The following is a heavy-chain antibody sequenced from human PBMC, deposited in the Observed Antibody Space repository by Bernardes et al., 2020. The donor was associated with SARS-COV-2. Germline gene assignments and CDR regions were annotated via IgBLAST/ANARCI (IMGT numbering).Heavy chain of an antibody. Sequence: GWSLRLSCAASGFTFSSYGMHWVRQAPGKGLEWVAVIWYDGSNKYYADSVKGRFTISRDNSKNTLYLQMNSLRAEDTAVYYCAREGATVTSHFDYWGQGTLVTVSS. D-gene: IGHD4-17*01. CDR2: IWYDGSNK. J-gene: IGHJ4*02. CDR1: GFTFSSYG. CDR3: AREGATVTSHFDY. V-gene: IGHV3-33*01.